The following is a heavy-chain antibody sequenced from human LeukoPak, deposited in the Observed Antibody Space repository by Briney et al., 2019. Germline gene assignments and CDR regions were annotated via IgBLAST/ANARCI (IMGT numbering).Heavy chain of an antibody. V-gene: IGHV3-30*18. J-gene: IGHJ5*02. Sequence: PGGSLRLSCAASGFTFSSYGMHWVRQAPGKGLEWVAVISYDGSNKYYADSVKGRFTISRDNSKNTLYLQMNSLRAEDTAVYYCAKGIVATIFGWFDPWGQGTLVTVSS. CDR3: AKGIVATIFGWFDP. CDR2: ISYDGSNK. CDR1: GFTFSSYG. D-gene: IGHD5-12*01.